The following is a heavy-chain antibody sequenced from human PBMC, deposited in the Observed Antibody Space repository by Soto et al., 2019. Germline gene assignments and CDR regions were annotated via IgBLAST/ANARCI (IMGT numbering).Heavy chain of an antibody. D-gene: IGHD3-10*01. CDR3: ARARITMVREVIKYNMDV. V-gene: IGHV4-59*01. J-gene: IGHJ6*02. CDR1: GGSISSYY. CDR2: IYNSGST. Sequence: SETLSLTCTLSGGSISSYYWSLIRRPPGKGLEWIGYIYNSGSTHSNPSLQSRVTISVDTSKNQFSLKLSSVTAADTGIYYCARARITMVREVIKYNMDVWGQGTTVTVSS.